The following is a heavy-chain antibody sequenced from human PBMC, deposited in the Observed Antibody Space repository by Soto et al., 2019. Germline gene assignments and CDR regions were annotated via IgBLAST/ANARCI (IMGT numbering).Heavy chain of an antibody. D-gene: IGHD3-3*02. Sequence: GASVKVSCKASGFDFASFGIQWVRQAHGQGLEWIGWIVVATGSTNYAQKFQGRVTISRDMSTRTAYVDLYNLKSEDTAVYFCSADGPHFAIGWPVWGQGTTVTVSS. CDR1: GFDFASFG. CDR3: SADGPHFAIGWPV. J-gene: IGHJ6*02. CDR2: IVVATGST. V-gene: IGHV1-58*02.